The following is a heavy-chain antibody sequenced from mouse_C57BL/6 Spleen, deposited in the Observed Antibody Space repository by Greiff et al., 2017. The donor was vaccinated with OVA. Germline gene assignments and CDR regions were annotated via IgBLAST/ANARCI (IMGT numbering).Heavy chain of an antibody. CDR3: AITTVVPRV. Sequence: VQLKESGPELVKPGASVKISCKASGYSFTGYYMNWVKQSPEKSLEWIGEINPSTGGTTYNQKFKAKATLTVDKSSSTAYMQLKSLTSEDSAVYYCAITTVVPRVWGTGTTVTVSS. CDR1: GYSFTGYY. V-gene: IGHV1-42*01. D-gene: IGHD1-1*01. CDR2: INPSTGGT. J-gene: IGHJ1*03.